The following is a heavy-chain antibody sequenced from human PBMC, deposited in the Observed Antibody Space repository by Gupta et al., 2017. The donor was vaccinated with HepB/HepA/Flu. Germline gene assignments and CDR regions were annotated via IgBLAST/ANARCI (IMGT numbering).Heavy chain of an antibody. V-gene: IGHV3-49*04. CDR2: MRRKAYGGKT. CDR1: GFTFGDYA. D-gene: IGHD3-9*01. Sequence: EVQLVESGGGLVQPGRSLRLSCTASGFTFGDYAMRWVRQAPGKGLEWVGVMRRKAYGGKTEYAASVKGRFTISRDDSKSIAYLQMNSLKTEDTAVYYCTREGIRYFDWLLGAFDYWGQGTLVTVSS. CDR3: TREGIRYFDWLLGAFDY. J-gene: IGHJ4*02.